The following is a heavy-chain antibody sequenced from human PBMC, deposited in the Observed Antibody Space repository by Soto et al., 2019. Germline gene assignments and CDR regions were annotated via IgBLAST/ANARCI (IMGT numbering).Heavy chain of an antibody. V-gene: IGHV3-33*01. CDR1: GFTLSGYG. Sequence: QVQLVESGGGVVQPGRSLRLSCASSGFTLSGYGMHWVRQAPGKGLEWVAMTWYDGSKEYYVESVKGRFTISRDNSKNTLYLQMNSLRAEDTAVYFCARDRGDSGTFDYWCQGTLVTVSS. CDR2: TWYDGSKE. D-gene: IGHD1-26*01. J-gene: IGHJ4*02. CDR3: ARDRGDSGTFDY.